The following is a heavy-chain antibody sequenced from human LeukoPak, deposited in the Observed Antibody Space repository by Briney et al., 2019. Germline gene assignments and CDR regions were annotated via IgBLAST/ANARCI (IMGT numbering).Heavy chain of an antibody. Sequence: PGGSLRLSCAASGFTFDDYGMSWVRQAPGKGLEWVSGINWNGGSTGYADSVKGRFTISRDNAKNSLYLQMNSLRAGDTALYYCARGLTYYYDSSGPLINDYWGQGTLVTVSS. CDR2: INWNGGST. J-gene: IGHJ4*02. CDR1: GFTFDDYG. V-gene: IGHV3-20*04. D-gene: IGHD3-22*01. CDR3: ARGLTYYYDSSGPLINDY.